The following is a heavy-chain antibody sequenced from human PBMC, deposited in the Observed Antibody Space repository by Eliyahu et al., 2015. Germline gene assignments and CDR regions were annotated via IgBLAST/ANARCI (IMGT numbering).Heavy chain of an antibody. J-gene: IGHJ4*02. CDR3: AHRLYDSSGYYWGYFDY. V-gene: IGHV2-5*02. Sequence: QITLKESGPTLVKPTQTLTLTCTFSGFSLSTSGVGVGWIRQPPGKALEWLALIYWDDDKRYSPSLKSRLTITKDTSKNQVVLTMTNMDPVDTATYYCAHRLYDSSGYYWGYFDYWGQGTLVTVSS. CDR1: GFSLSTSGVG. CDR2: IYWDDDK. D-gene: IGHD3-22*01.